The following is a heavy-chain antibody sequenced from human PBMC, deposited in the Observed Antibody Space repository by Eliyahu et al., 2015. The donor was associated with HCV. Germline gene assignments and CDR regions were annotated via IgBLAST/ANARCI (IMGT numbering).Heavy chain of an antibody. CDR2: INHSGST. D-gene: IGHD6-6*01. J-gene: IGHJ6*02. CDR1: GGSFSGXY. V-gene: IGHV4-34*01. CDR3: ASLRGSSSYYYYYGMDV. Sequence: QVQLQQWGAGLLKPSETLSLTCAVYGGSFSGXYWGWIRQPPGKGLEWIGEINHSGSTNYNPSLKSRVTISVDTSKNQFSLKLSSVTTADTAVYYCASLRGSSSYYYYYGMDVWGQGTTVTVSS.